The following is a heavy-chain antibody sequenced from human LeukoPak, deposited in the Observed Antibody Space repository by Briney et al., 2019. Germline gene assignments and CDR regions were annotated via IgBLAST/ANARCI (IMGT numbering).Heavy chain of an antibody. CDR1: GFTFDDYA. CDR3: ATAAAVTFFYFDY. Sequence: GRSLGLSCAASGFTFDDYAMHWVRQAPGKGLEWVSGIGWNSGSIGYADSVKGRFTISRDNAKNSLYLQMNSLRAEDTALYYCATAAAVTFFYFDYWGQGTLVTVSS. D-gene: IGHD6-13*01. CDR2: IGWNSGSI. J-gene: IGHJ4*02. V-gene: IGHV3-9*01.